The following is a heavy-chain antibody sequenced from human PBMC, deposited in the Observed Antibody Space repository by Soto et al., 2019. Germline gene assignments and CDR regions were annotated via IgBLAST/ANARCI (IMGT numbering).Heavy chain of an antibody. V-gene: IGHV3-15*01. CDR2: IKSRVDGGTT. CDR3: ATGGYYFDY. J-gene: IGHJ4*02. CDR1: GFTFSNAW. Sequence: PGGSLRLSCAGSGFTFSNAWMNWVRQAPGKGLEWVGRIKSRVDGGTTEYAAPVKGRFTISRDDSRTTVYLQMEGLKTEARAVYYCATGGYYFDYWGQGTLVTVSS.